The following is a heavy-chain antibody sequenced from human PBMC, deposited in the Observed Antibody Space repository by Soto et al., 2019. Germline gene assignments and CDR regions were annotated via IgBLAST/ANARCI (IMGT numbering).Heavy chain of an antibody. J-gene: IGHJ4*02. CDR1: GFTFSSYA. Sequence: GGSLRLSCAASGFTFSSYAMHWVRQAPGKGLERVAVISYDGSNKYYADSVKGRFTSSRDNSKNTLYLQMNSLRAEDTAVYYCARDQNNWNDLDYWGQGTLVTVSS. V-gene: IGHV3-30-3*01. D-gene: IGHD1-1*01. CDR2: ISYDGSNK. CDR3: ARDQNNWNDLDY.